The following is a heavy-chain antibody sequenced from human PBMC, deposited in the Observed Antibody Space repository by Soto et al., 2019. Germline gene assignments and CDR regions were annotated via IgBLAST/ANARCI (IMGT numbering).Heavy chain of an antibody. J-gene: IGHJ4*02. CDR3: ARDRKVSKDIYLIPIDY. CDR2: ISGYNGNT. Sequence: QVQLVQSGAEVKEPGASVKVSCKASGYTVTNYGISWMRQAPGQGLEWMGWISGYNGNTNYAQNLQDRVTMTTDTATTTAYMELRSLESDDTAVYYCARDRKVSKDIYLIPIDYWGQGTLVTVSS. CDR1: GYTVTNYG. D-gene: IGHD2-2*02. V-gene: IGHV1-18*01.